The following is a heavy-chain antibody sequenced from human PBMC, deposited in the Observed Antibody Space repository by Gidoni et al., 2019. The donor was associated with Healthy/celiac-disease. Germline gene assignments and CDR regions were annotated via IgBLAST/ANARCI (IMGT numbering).Heavy chain of an antibody. Sequence: QLQLQESGPGLVKPSETLSLTCTVSGGSMSSTNYYWGWIRQPPGKGLEWIGSIYYSGSTYSGSTYYTPSLKSRVTISVDTSKNQFSLRLSSVTAADTAVYFCASLYYGSGSYYAYFDNWGQGTLVTVSS. CDR3: ASLYYGSGSYYAYFDN. V-gene: IGHV4-39*01. D-gene: IGHD3-10*01. J-gene: IGHJ4*02. CDR2: IYYSGSTYSGST. CDR1: GGSMSSTNYY.